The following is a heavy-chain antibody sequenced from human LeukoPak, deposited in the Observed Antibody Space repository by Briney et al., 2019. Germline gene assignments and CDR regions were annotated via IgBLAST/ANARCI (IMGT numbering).Heavy chain of an antibody. CDR1: SGSVSSGRYY. J-gene: IGHJ6*02. D-gene: IGHD1-1*01. CDR2: IYYSGST. Sequence: SETLSLTCTVSSGSVSSGRYYSNWIRQPPGEGLEWIGYIYYSGSTNYNPSLKSRVTISVDTSKDQFSLKLNSVAAADTAVYFRARDSLRLRATGKTAYGMDVWGQGTTVTVSS. CDR3: ARDSLRLRATGKTAYGMDV. V-gene: IGHV4-61*01.